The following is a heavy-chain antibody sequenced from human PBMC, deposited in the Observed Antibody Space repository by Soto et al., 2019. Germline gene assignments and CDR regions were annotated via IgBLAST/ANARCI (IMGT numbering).Heavy chain of an antibody. CDR1: GFSFSSYL. Sequence: PGESLKISCAASGFSFSSYLMNWVRQAPGKGLEWVANIKQDGSQKYYVDSVKGRFTISRDNAKNTLYLQMNSLRAEDTAVYYCAREPYYYGSGSYLGMDVWGQGTTVTVSS. CDR2: IKQDGSQK. D-gene: IGHD3-10*01. J-gene: IGHJ6*02. V-gene: IGHV3-7*01. CDR3: AREPYYYGSGSYLGMDV.